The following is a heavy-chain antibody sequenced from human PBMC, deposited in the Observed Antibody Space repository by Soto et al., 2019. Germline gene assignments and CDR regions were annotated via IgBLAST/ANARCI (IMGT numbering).Heavy chain of an antibody. CDR1: GYTFTTYG. J-gene: IGHJ4*02. CDR2: ISAHNNNT. CDR3: ARERYKNS. V-gene: IGHV1-18*01. Sequence: QVHLVQSGAEVRKPGASVKVSCKGSGYTFTTYGITWVRQAPVQGLDWIGWISAHNNNTNYAQKVQGRVTVTRDTSTSTAYMELRNLRSDDTAVYYCARERYKNSWGQGALVTVSS. D-gene: IGHD1-1*01.